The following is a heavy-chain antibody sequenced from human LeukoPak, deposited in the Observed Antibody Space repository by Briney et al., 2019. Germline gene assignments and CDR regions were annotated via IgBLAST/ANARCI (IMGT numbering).Heavy chain of an antibody. CDR3: AREPYSSGYYSLYYGMDV. J-gene: IGHJ6*02. CDR2: ISGSGGST. CDR1: GFSFSIYA. Sequence: PGGSLRLSCAASGFSFSIYAMSWVRQAPGKGLEWVSVISGSGGSTYYADSVKGRFTISRDNSKNTLYLQMDSLRAEDTAVYYCAREPYSSGYYSLYYGMDVWGQGTTVTVSS. D-gene: IGHD3-22*01. V-gene: IGHV3-23*01.